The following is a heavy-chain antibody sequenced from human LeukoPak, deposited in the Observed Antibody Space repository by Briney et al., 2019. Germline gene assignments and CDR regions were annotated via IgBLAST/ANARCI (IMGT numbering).Heavy chain of an antibody. D-gene: IGHD5-24*01. Sequence: SETLSLTCTVSGGSVSSGSYYWSWIRQPPGKGLEWIGSIYYSGSTYYNPSLKSRVTISVDTSKNQFSLKLSSVTAADTAVYYCASSKRPFDYWGQGTLVTVSP. CDR3: ASSKRPFDY. CDR1: GGSVSSGSYY. V-gene: IGHV4-39*01. J-gene: IGHJ4*02. CDR2: IYYSGST.